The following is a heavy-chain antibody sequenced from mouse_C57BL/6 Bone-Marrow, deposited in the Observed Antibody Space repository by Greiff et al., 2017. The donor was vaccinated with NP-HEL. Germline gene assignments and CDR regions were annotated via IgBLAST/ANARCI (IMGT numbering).Heavy chain of an antibody. CDR1: GFTFTDYY. V-gene: IGHV7-3*01. J-gene: IGHJ4*01. CDR3: ARPFYGSSLYAMDD. CDR2: IRNKANGYTT. D-gene: IGHD1-1*01. Sequence: DVKLVESGGGLVQPGGSLSLSCAASGFTFTDYYMSWVRQPPGKALEWLGFIRNKANGYTTEYSASVKGRFTISRDNSQSILYLQMNALRAEDSATYYCARPFYGSSLYAMDDWGKGTSVTVSS.